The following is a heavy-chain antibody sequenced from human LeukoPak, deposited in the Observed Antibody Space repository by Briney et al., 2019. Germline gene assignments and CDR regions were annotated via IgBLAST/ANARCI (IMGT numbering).Heavy chain of an antibody. J-gene: IGHJ4*02. CDR2: IYYSGST. CDR3: ARDSITGIDY. CDR1: GGSISSGDYY. Sequence: SETLTLTCTVSGGSISSGDYYWSWIRQPPGKGLEWIGYIYYSGSTYYNPSLKSRVTISVDTSKNQFSLKLSSVTAADTAVYYCARDSITGIDYWGQGTLVTVSS. V-gene: IGHV4-30-4*01. D-gene: IGHD1-20*01.